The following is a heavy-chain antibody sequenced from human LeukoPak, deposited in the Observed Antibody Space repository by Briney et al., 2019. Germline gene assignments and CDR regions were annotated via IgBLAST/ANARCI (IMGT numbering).Heavy chain of an antibody. CDR3: ARGLDDSSGYYYDY. D-gene: IGHD3-22*01. V-gene: IGHV4-39*07. CDR1: GGSISSSSSY. Sequence: SETLSLTCTVSGGSISSSSSYWGRIRQAPGKGLEWIGSVFSSGSTFYNSSLKSRVTMSVDTSKNQFSLKLRSVTAADTAVYYCARGLDDSSGYYYDYWGQGTLVSVSS. J-gene: IGHJ4*02. CDR2: VFSSGST.